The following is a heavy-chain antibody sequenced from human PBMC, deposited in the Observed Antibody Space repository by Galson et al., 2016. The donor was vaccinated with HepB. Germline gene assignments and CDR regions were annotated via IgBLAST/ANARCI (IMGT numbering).Heavy chain of an antibody. CDR1: GYTFTSYG. J-gene: IGHJ4*02. D-gene: IGHD3-22*01. CDR3: ARAEVGEITRIVVPQGDFDY. CDR2: ISAYNGNT. V-gene: IGHV1-18*04. Sequence: SVKVSCKASGYTFTSYGISWVRQAPGQGLEWMGWISAYNGNTNYAQKLQGRVTVTTDTSTSTAYMELRSLRSDDTAVYYCARAEVGEITRIVVPQGDFDYWGQGTLVTVSS.